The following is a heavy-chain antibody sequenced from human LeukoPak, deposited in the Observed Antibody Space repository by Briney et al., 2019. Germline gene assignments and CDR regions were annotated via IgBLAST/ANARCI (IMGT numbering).Heavy chain of an antibody. CDR3: ASRDRGSSSESYAFDI. CDR2: ISGSGGST. V-gene: IGHV3-23*01. J-gene: IGHJ3*02. Sequence: PGGSLRLSCAASGFTFSSYAMSWVRQAPGKGLEWVSAISGSGGSTYYADSVKGRFTISRDNSKNTLYLQMSSLRSEDTAVYYCASRDRGSSSESYAFDIWGQGTMVTVSS. D-gene: IGHD6-6*01. CDR1: GFTFSSYA.